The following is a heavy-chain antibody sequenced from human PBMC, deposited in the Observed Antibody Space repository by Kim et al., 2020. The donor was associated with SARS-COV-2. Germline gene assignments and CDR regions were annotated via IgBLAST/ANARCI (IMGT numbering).Heavy chain of an antibody. CDR2: IYYSGST. V-gene: IGHV4-31*03. Sequence: SETLSLTCTVSGGSISSGGYYWSWIRQHPGKGLEWIGYIYYSGSTYYNPSLKSRVTISVDTSKNQFSLKLSSVTAADTAVYYCARARRQAWLGAVNWFDPWGQGTLVTVSS. CDR1: GGSISSGGYY. D-gene: IGHD3-22*01. CDR3: ARARRQAWLGAVNWFDP. J-gene: IGHJ5*02.